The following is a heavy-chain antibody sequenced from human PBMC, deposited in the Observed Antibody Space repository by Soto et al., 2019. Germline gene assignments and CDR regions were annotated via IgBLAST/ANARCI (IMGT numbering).Heavy chain of an antibody. CDR1: GYTFTNFG. CDR2: ISAYTDDP. D-gene: IGHD2-2*01. CDR3: ARVIPGAGAWFDP. J-gene: IGHJ5*02. V-gene: IGHV1-18*01. Sequence: QVQLLQSAAEVKKPGASVKVSCKASGYTFTNFGVTWVRQAPGQGLEWMGWISAYTDDPNYAQKFQGRVTMTIDTSASTAYMDLGSLTSDDTAVYYCARVIPGAGAWFDPWGQGTLVTVSS.